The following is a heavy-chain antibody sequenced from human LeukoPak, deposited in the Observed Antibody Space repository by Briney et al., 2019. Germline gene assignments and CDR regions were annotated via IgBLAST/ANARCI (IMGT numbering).Heavy chain of an antibody. CDR3: ARAVYYDSGGYYYYFDY. J-gene: IGHJ4*02. V-gene: IGHV4-61*05. CDR2: IYYSGST. CDR1: GGSISSSSYY. D-gene: IGHD3-22*01. Sequence: SETLSLTCTVSGGSISSSSYYWGWIRQPPGKGLEWIGYIYYSGSTNYNPSLKSRVTISVDTSKNQFSLKLSSVTAADTAVYYCARAVYYDSGGYYYYFDYWGQGTLVTVSS.